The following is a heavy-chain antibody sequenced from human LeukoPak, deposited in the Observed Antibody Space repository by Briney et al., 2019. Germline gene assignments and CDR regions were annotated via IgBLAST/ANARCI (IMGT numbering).Heavy chain of an antibody. CDR3: AGAHSIAVAGGNFDY. CDR1: GYTLTSHY. J-gene: IGHJ4*02. CDR2: MNPSGGST. D-gene: IGHD6-19*01. Sequence: GASVKVSCKASGYTLTSHYIHWVRQAPGQGPEWMGMMNPSGGSTSYAQKFQGRVTMTRDTSTSTVYMELSSLRSEDTAVYYCAGAHSIAVAGGNFDYWGQGTLVTVSS. V-gene: IGHV1-46*01.